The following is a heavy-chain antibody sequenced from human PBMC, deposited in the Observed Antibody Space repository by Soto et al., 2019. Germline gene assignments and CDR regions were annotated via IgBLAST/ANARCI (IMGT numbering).Heavy chain of an antibody. V-gene: IGHV3-13*01. J-gene: IGHJ3*02. CDR1: GFTFSSYD. CDR3: ARGSKYSYGSSPDAFDI. Sequence: GGSLRLSCAASGFTFSSYDMHWVRQATGKGLEWVSAIGTAGDTYYPGSVKGRFTISRENAKNSLYLQMNSLRAGDTAVYYCARGSKYSYGSSPDAFDIWGQGTMVTVSS. D-gene: IGHD5-18*01. CDR2: IGTAGDT.